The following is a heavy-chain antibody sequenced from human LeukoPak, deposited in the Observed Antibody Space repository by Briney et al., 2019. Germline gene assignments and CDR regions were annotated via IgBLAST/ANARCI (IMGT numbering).Heavy chain of an antibody. CDR1: GGTFNIYA. J-gene: IGHJ4*02. D-gene: IGHD3-22*01. Sequence: SVTVSYKASGGTFNIYAISWVRQAPGQGVEWMGGIIPIFGTANYAQKFQGRVTITTDESTSTAYMELSSLRSEDTAVYYCAREPAQAPDSSGYYPYYFDYWGQGTLVTVSS. V-gene: IGHV1-69*05. CDR2: IIPIFGTA. CDR3: AREPAQAPDSSGYYPYYFDY.